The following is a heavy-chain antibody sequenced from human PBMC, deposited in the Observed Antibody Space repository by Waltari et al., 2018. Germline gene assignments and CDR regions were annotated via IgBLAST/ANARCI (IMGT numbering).Heavy chain of an antibody. J-gene: IGHJ4*02. CDR1: GFNFCSYA. V-gene: IGHV3-23*01. CDR3: AKTIVGED. CDR2: ISGSGAST. Sequence: EVQLLDSGGGLVQPGGCLRLPCEATGFNFCSYAMSWVRQAPGKGLEWLSAISGSGASTYYADSVRGRFTISRDNSKNTLYLQMNSLRAEDTAIYYCAKTIVGEDWGQGTLVTVSS. D-gene: IGHD1-26*01.